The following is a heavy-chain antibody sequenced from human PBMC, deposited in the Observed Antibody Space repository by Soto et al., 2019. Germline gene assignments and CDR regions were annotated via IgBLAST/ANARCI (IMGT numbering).Heavy chain of an antibody. D-gene: IGHD3-10*01. CDR2: ISGNGVST. CDR1: GFTFSSYA. J-gene: IGHJ6*02. Sequence: GGSLRLSCAASGFTFSSYALSWVRQAPGKGLQCVSTISGNGVSTYYADSVKGRFTISRDNSRNTLYLQMNSLRAEDTAVYYCAKVQGSGSGLYYFYYYGMDVWGQGTTVTVSS. CDR3: AKVQGSGSGLYYFYYYGMDV. V-gene: IGHV3-23*01.